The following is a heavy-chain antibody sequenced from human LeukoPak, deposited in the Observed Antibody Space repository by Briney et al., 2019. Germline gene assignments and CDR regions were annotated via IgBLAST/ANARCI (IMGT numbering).Heavy chain of an antibody. CDR3: ARVRCSGGSCYSVDAFDI. CDR2: IYYSGST. CDR1: GGSISSYY. J-gene: IGHJ3*02. Sequence: SETLSLTCTVSGGSISSYYWSWIRQPPGKGLEWIGYIYYSGSTNYNPSLKSRVTIPVDTSKNQFSLKLSSVTAADTAVYYCARVRCSGGSCYSVDAFDIWGQGTMVTISS. V-gene: IGHV4-59*01. D-gene: IGHD2-15*01.